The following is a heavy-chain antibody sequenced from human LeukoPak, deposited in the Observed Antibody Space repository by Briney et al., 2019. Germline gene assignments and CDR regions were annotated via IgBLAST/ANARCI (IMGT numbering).Heavy chain of an antibody. CDR1: GGSISSSSYY. V-gene: IGHV4-39*07. J-gene: IGHJ6*02. CDR2: IYYSGST. D-gene: IGHD1-26*01. Sequence: PSETLSLTCTVSGGSISSSSYYWGWIRQPPGKGLEWIGSIYYSGSTYYNPSLKSRVTISVDTSKNRFSLKLSSVTAADTAVYYCARDRGATDPDYYYYGMDVWGQGTTVTVSS. CDR3: ARDRGATDPDYYYYGMDV.